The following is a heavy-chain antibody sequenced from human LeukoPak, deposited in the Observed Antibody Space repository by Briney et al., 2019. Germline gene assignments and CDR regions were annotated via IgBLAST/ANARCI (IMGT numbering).Heavy chain of an antibody. Sequence: PGGSLRLSCAASGFTFSSYAMSWVRQAPGKGLEWVSAISGSGGSTYYADSVQGRFTISRDNPKSTLCLQMNSLRAEDTAVYYCAKQLGYCSDGSCYFPYWGQGTLVTVSS. D-gene: IGHD2-15*01. CDR1: GFTFSSYA. CDR2: ISGSGGST. CDR3: AKQLGYCSDGSCYFPY. J-gene: IGHJ4*02. V-gene: IGHV3-23*01.